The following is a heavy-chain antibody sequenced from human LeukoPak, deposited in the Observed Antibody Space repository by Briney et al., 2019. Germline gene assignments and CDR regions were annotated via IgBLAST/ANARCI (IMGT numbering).Heavy chain of an antibody. CDR2: INPTNGGT. CDR3: ARGGKPGSSGYDWRNDQYYYSMDV. J-gene: IGHJ6*03. V-gene: IGHV1-2*02. D-gene: IGHD5-12*01. Sequence: SVKVSCKASGYTFTGYYMHWVRQSPGQGLEGMGWINPTNGGTNFAHNFLARVIMTRDTSIDTAYMDLRGLRTDDSAVYYCARGGKPGSSGYDWRNDQYYYSMDVWGKGTTVAISS. CDR1: GYTFTGYY.